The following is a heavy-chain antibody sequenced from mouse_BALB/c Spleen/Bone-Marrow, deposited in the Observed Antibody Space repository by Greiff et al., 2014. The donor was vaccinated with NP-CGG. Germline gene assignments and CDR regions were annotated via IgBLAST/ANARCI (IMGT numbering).Heavy chain of an antibody. V-gene: IGHV2-9*02. CDR1: GFSLTSYG. J-gene: IGHJ4*01. Sequence: QVQLQQSGPGLVAPSQSLSITCTVSGFSLTSYGVYWARQPPGKGLEWLGVIWAGGSTNYNSGLMSRLSISKDNSKSQVLLKMNSLQTDDTAMYYGARVYGSSYDPYYDAMDYWGQGTAVTVSS. D-gene: IGHD1-1*01. CDR2: IWAGGST. CDR3: ARVYGSSYDPYYDAMDY.